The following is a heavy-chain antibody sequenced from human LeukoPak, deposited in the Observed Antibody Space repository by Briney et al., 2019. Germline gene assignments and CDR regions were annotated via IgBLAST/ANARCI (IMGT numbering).Heavy chain of an antibody. J-gene: IGHJ4*02. V-gene: IGHV4-39*01. D-gene: IGHD2-15*01. CDR2: IYYSGST. CDR1: GGSISSSSYY. CDR3: ASGYCSGGSCYPFGY. Sequence: SETLSLTCTVSGGSISSSSYYWGWIRQPPGKGLEWIGSIYYSGSTYYNPSLKSRVTISVDTSKNQFSLKLSSVTAADTAVYYCASGYCSGGSCYPFGYWGQGTLVTVSS.